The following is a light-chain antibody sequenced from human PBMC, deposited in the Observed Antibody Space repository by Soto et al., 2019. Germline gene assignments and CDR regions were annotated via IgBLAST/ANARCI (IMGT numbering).Light chain of an antibody. J-gene: IGKJ1*01. CDR2: DTS. CDR3: QQYSNWPRT. V-gene: IGKV3-15*01. Sequence: EIVMAQSPATLSVSPGERATLSCRASQSVSSDLAWYQQKPGQATRLLIYDTSARDTGIPARFSGSGSGTEFTITISSLQSEDFEVYSCQQYSNWPRTFGQGTKVQI. CDR1: QSVSSD.